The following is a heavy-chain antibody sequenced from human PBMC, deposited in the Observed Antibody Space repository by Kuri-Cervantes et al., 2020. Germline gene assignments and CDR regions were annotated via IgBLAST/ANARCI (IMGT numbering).Heavy chain of an antibody. Sequence: SQTLSLTCAVSGGSISSGGYSWSWIRQPPGKGLEWIGYIYHSGSTYYNPSLKSRVTISVDRSKNQFSLKLSSVTAADTAVYYCARGYDFWSGRGGMDVWGQGTTVTVSS. V-gene: IGHV4-30-2*01. CDR3: ARGYDFWSGRGGMDV. CDR2: IYHSGST. D-gene: IGHD3-3*01. J-gene: IGHJ6*02. CDR1: GGSISSGGYS.